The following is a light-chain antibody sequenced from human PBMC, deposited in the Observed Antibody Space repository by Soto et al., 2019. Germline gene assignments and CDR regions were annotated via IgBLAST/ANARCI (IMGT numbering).Light chain of an antibody. J-gene: IGLJ3*02. CDR2: EVS. V-gene: IGLV2-8*01. Sequence: QSVLTQPPSASGSPGQSVTISCTGTSSDVGAYKYVSWYQQYPGKAPKLMIYEVSKRPSGVPDRFSGSKSGNTASLTVSGLPAEDEADYYCTSYVGSNIWVFGGGTQLTVL. CDR3: TSYVGSNIWV. CDR1: SSDVGAYKY.